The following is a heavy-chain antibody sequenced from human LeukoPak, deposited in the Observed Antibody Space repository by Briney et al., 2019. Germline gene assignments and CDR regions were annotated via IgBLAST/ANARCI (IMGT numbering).Heavy chain of an antibody. J-gene: IGHJ5*02. D-gene: IGHD2-2*01. CDR2: IYYSGST. CDR3: ARHIVVVPAAHNWFDP. CDR1: GGSISSSSYY. Sequence: SETLSLTCTVSGGSISSSSYYWGWIRQPPGKGLEWIGSIYYSGSTYYNPSLKSRVTISVDTSKNQFSLKLSSVTAADTAVYYCARHIVVVPAAHNWFDPWGQGTLVTVSS. V-gene: IGHV4-39*01.